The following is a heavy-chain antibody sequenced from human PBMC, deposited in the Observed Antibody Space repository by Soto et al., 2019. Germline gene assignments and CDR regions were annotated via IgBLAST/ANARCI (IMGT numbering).Heavy chain of an antibody. CDR2: INAGNGNT. Sequence: GASVKVSCKASGYTFTSYAMHWVRQAPGQRLEWMGWINAGNGNTKYSQKFQGRVTITRDTSASTAYMELSSLRSEDTAVYYCARVEFEEYQLIYEPNGMDVWGQGTTVTVSS. V-gene: IGHV1-3*01. CDR3: ARVEFEEYQLIYEPNGMDV. CDR1: GYTFTSYA. J-gene: IGHJ6*02. D-gene: IGHD2-2*02.